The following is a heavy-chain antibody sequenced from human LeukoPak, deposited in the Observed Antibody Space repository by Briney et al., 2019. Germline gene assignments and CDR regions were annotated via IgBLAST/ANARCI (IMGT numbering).Heavy chain of an antibody. D-gene: IGHD6-13*01. CDR3: ARGQQQLVYYYYYMDV. CDR2: IKQDGSEK. Sequence: PGGSLRLSCAASGFTFSSCWMSWVRQAPGKGLEWVANIKQDGSEKYYVDSVKGRFTISRDNAKNSLYLQMNSLRAEDTAVYYCARGQQQLVYYYYYMDVWGKGTTVTVSS. CDR1: GFTFSSCW. V-gene: IGHV3-7*01. J-gene: IGHJ6*03.